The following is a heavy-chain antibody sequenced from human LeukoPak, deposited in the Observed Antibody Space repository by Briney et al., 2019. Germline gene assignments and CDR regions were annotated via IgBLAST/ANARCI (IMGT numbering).Heavy chain of an antibody. V-gene: IGHV1-2*02. CDR3: ARAAGDRYYFDY. CDR1: GYTFTSYG. Sequence: ASVKVSCKASGYTFTSYGISWVRQAPGQGLEWMGWINPNSGDTNYAQKFQGRVTMTRDTSISTAYMELSSLRSEDTAVYYCARAAGDRYYFDYWGQGTLVTVSS. CDR2: INPNSGDT. J-gene: IGHJ4*02. D-gene: IGHD7-27*01.